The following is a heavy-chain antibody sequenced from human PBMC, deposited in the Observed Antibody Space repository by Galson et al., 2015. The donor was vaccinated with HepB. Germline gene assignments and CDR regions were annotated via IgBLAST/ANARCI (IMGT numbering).Heavy chain of an antibody. CDR2: VYYSGNT. V-gene: IGHV4-59*01. J-gene: IGHJ4*02. CDR3: ARGKAYCGGDCYPDFDC. CDR1: GGSISRYY. D-gene: IGHD2-21*02. Sequence: SETLSLTCTVSGGSISRYYWSWIRQPPGKGLEWIGYVYYSGNTNYNPSLKSRVTISVDTSKNQFSLKLRSATAADTAVYYCARGKAYCGGDCYPDFDCWGQGTLVTVSS.